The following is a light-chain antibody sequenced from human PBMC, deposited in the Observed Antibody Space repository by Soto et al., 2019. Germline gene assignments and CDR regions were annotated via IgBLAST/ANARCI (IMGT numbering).Light chain of an antibody. CDR1: QSVLYSSNSKNY. V-gene: IGKV4-1*01. J-gene: IGKJ2*01. CDR2: WAS. Sequence: DIVMTQSPDSLAVSLGERATINCKSSQSVLYSSNSKNYLAWYQQKPGQPPKLLIYWASTRESGVPERFSGSGSGTDFALTISSLQAEDVAVYYCQQYYSTPPTFGQGTKLEIK. CDR3: QQYYSTPPT.